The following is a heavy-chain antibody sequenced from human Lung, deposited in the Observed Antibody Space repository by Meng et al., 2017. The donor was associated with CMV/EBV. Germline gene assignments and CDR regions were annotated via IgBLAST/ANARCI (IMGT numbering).Heavy chain of an antibody. D-gene: IGHD1-7*01. V-gene: IGHV4-34*01. Sequence: LXXAVYGGSFSGYYWSWIRQPPGKGLEWIGEINHSGSTNYNPSLKSRVTISVDTSKNQFSLKLSSVTAADTAVYYCARGAWNYVGVFDYWGQGTLVTVAS. CDR1: GGSFSGYY. CDR2: INHSGST. CDR3: ARGAWNYVGVFDY. J-gene: IGHJ4*02.